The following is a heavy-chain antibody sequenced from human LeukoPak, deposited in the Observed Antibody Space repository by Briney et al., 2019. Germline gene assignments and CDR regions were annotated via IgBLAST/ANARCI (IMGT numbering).Heavy chain of an antibody. CDR1: GGSTSTSTSY. V-gene: IGHV4-39*07. D-gene: IGHD6-6*01. CDR3: ARESSSSRYFMDV. Sequence: SDTLSLTCSVSGGSTSTSTSYWGWIRQPPGKGLEWIGSIHYSGSTYKNPSLKSRVTISMDTSKSQFSLKVTSLTAADSAVYYCARESSSSRYFMDVWGRGTTVTVSS. J-gene: IGHJ6*03. CDR2: IHYSGST.